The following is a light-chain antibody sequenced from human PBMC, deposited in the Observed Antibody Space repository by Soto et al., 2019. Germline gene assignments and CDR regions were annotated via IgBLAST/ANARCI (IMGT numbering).Light chain of an antibody. Sequence: QSVLTQPPAASGTPGHRVTISCSGSSSNIGNNYVYWYQQVPGTAPKLLIYRNNQRPSGVPDRFSGSKSGTSASLAISGLRSEDEADYYCAAWDDSLSGYVFGTGTKVTV. CDR3: AAWDDSLSGYV. CDR2: RNN. V-gene: IGLV1-47*01. J-gene: IGLJ1*01. CDR1: SSNIGNNY.